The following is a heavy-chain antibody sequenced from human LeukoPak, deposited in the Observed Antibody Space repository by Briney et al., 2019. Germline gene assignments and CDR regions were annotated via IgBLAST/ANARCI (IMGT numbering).Heavy chain of an antibody. CDR2: IYHSGST. D-gene: IGHD2-8*01. Sequence: SETLSLTCTVSGGSISSGGYYWSWIRQPPGKGLEWIGYIYHSGSTYYNPSLKSRVTISVDRSKNQFSLKLSSVTAADTAVYYCAREPRFGDGGLILDYYYYMDVWGKGTTVTVSS. CDR3: AREPRFGDGGLILDYYYYMDV. CDR1: GGSISSGGYY. V-gene: IGHV4-30-2*01. J-gene: IGHJ6*03.